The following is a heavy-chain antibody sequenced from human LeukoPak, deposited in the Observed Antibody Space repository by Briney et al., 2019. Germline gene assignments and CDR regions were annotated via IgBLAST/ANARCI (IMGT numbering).Heavy chain of an antibody. CDR2: IYPGDSDT. D-gene: IGHD6-13*01. V-gene: IGHV5-51*01. CDR1: GYSFTSYW. CDR3: ARLYSSNTDPKDY. Sequence: GESLKISCKVSGYSFTSYWIGWVRQMPGKGLEWMGIIYPGDSDTRYSPSFQGQVTISADKSISTGYLQWSSLKASDTAMYYWARLYSSNTDPKDYWGQGTLVTVSS. J-gene: IGHJ4*02.